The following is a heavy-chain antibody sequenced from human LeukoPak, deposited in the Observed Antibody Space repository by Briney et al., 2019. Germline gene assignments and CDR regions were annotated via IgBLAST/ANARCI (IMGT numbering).Heavy chain of an antibody. V-gene: IGHV4-59*01. J-gene: IGHJ4*02. CDR2: IYSSGST. CDR3: ARVPGYSSRYYFDY. Sequence: SETLSLTCTVSGGSLSSYYWSWIRQPPGKGLEWIGYIYSSGSTNYNPSLKSRVTISVDTSNNQFSLKLSSVTAADTAVYYCARVPGYSSRYYFDYWGQGTLVTVSS. CDR1: GGSLSSYY. D-gene: IGHD6-13*01.